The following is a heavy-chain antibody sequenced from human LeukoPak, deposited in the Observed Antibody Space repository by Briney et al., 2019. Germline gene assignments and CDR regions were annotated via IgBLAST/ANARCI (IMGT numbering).Heavy chain of an antibody. CDR1: GDSVSSNSAA. J-gene: IGHJ5*02. V-gene: IGHV6-1*01. CDR2: TYYRSKWYN. D-gene: IGHD2-15*01. CDR3: ARGAGDIVVVVAATRNYNWFDP. Sequence: SQTLSLTCAISGDSVSSNSAAWNWIRQSPSRGLEWLGRTYYRSKWYNDYAVSVKSRITINPDTSKNQFSLQLNSVTPEDTAVYYCARGAGDIVVVVAATRNYNWFDPWGQGTLVTVSS.